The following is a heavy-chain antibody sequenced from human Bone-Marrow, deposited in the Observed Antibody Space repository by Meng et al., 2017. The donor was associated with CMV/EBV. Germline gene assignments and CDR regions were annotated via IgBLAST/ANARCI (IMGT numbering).Heavy chain of an antibody. CDR3: APNTI. D-gene: IGHD3-10*01. Sequence: GGSLRLSCAASGFTFSSYGMHWVRQAPGKGLEWVAFIRYDGCNKYYADSVKGRFTISRDNSRNTLYLQMNSLRAEDTAVYYCAPNTIWGQGTLVTVSS. CDR2: IRYDGCNK. V-gene: IGHV3-30*02. CDR1: GFTFSSYG. J-gene: IGHJ4*02.